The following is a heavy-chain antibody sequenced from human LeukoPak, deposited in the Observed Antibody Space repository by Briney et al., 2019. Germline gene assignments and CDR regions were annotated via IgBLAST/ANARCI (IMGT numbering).Heavy chain of an antibody. J-gene: IGHJ4*02. CDR2: IYSDGST. Sequence: GGSLRLSCAASGFTVSRNYMTWVRQAPGKGLEWVSLIYSDGSTYYADSVKGRFTISRDNPKNTLYLQMHSLRAEDTAVYYCLGYSSSSLFDYWGREPWSPSPQ. CDR3: LGYSSSSLFDY. CDR1: GFTVSRNY. V-gene: IGHV3-53*01. D-gene: IGHD5-12*01.